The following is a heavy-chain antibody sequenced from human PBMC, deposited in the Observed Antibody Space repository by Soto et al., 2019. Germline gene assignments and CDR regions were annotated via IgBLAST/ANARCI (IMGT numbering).Heavy chain of an antibody. V-gene: IGHV3-23*01. D-gene: IGHD4-17*01. CDR2: ISGSGGST. CDR1: GFTFSSYA. Sequence: PGGSLRLSCAASGFTFSSYAMSWVRQAPGKGLEWVPAISGSGGSTYYADSVKGRFTISRDNSKNTLYLQMNSLRAEDTAVYYCANAEGLYGDYANGMDVWGQGTTVTVSS. J-gene: IGHJ6*02. CDR3: ANAEGLYGDYANGMDV.